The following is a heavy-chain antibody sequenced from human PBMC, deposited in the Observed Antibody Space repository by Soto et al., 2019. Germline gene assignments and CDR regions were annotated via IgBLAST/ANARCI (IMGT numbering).Heavy chain of an antibody. J-gene: IGHJ3*02. D-gene: IGHD2-15*01. CDR2: INPNSGGT. CDR1: GYTFTGYY. V-gene: IGHV1-2*04. Sequence: ASVKVSCKASGYTFTGYYMHWVRQAPGQGLEWMGWINPNSGGTNYAQKFQGWVTMTRDTSISTAYMELSSLRSEDTAVYYCATDYLLRDMPPLDAFDIWGQGTMVTVSS. CDR3: ATDYLLRDMPPLDAFDI.